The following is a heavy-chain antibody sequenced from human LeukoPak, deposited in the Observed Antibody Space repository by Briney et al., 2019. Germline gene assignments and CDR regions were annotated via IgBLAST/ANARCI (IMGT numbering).Heavy chain of an antibody. CDR2: IKQDGSEK. CDR1: GFTFSNYA. J-gene: IGHJ4*02. CDR3: ARGYRDY. V-gene: IGHV3-7*01. Sequence: GGSLRLSCAASGFTFSNYAMSWVRQAPGKGLEWVANIKQDGSEKYYVDSVKGRFTISRDNAKNSLYLQMNSLRAEDTALYYCARGYRDYWGQGTLVTVSS. D-gene: IGHD1-14*01.